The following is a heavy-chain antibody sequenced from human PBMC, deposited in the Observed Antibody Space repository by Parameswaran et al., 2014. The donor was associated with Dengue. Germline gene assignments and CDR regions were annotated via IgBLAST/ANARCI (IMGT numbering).Heavy chain of an antibody. J-gene: IGHJ4*02. V-gene: IGHV3-23*01. Sequence: WIRQPPGKGLDGVSDVSSGGRTYYADSVKGRFSISRDNSKHTVDLQMNSLRADDTAVYYCARLTSYWGQGILVTVSS. D-gene: IGHD1-14*01. CDR3: ARLTSY. CDR2: VSSGGRT.